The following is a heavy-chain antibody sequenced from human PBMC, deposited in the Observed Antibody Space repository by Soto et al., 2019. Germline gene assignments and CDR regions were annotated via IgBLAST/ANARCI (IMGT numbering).Heavy chain of an antibody. V-gene: IGHV1-46*03. CDR3: ARAFCSGGSYYSGSIRFDP. J-gene: IGHJ5*02. Sequence: ASVKVSCKASGYTFTSYYMHWVRQAPGQGLEWMGIINPSGGSTSYAQKFQGRVTMTRDTSTSTVYMELSSLRSEDTAVYYCARAFCSGGSYYSGSIRFDPWGQGTLVTVSS. CDR1: GYTFTSYY. CDR2: INPSGGST. D-gene: IGHD2-15*01.